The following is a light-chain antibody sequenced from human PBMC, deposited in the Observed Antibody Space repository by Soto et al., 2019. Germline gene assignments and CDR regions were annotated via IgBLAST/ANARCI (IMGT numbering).Light chain of an antibody. Sequence: DVVLTQSPVSLPVTLGQPASISCMSSQSLVHSDGNTYLNWFQQRPGHSPRRLVYRVSNRDSGVPDNFSGSGSGTEFTLTISSLQSEDIALYYCQQYNDWPPITFGQGTRLEIK. CDR2: RVS. V-gene: IGKV2-30*02. J-gene: IGKJ5*01. CDR3: QQYNDWPPIT. CDR1: QSLVHSDGNTY.